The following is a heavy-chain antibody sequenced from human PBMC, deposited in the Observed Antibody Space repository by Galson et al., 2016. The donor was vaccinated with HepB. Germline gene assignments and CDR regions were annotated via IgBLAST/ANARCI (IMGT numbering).Heavy chain of an antibody. CDR1: GFTFNIYA. J-gene: IGHJ1*01. V-gene: IGHV3-23*01. CDR2: ISSGGTT. Sequence: SLRLSCAASGFTFNIYAMSWVRLAPGKGLEWVSAISSGGTTYYADSVKGRFTISRDNSKNTLSLQMNSLRAEDMAVYYCAKDRDSNWYEKYFQHWGQGTLVTVSS. CDR3: AKDRDSNWYEKYFQH. D-gene: IGHD6-13*01.